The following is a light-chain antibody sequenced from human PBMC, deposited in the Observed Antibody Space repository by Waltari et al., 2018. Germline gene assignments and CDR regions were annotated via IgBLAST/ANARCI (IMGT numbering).Light chain of an antibody. V-gene: IGLV2-14*03. CDR1: SDDIGGYNF. CDR3: TSYTGSSTWV. J-gene: IGLJ3*02. CDR2: DVS. Sequence: QSALTQPASVSGSPGQSITISCAGTSDDIGGYNFVSWYQQHPGKVPKRIIYDVSRRPSGVSDRFSGSKSDNTASLTISGLRAEDEADYYCTSYTGSSTWVFGGGTKLTVL.